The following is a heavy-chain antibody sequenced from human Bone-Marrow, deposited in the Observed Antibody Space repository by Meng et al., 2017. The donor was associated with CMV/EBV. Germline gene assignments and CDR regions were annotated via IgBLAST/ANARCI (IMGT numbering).Heavy chain of an antibody. Sequence: GESLKISCAASGFTFSSYAMHWVRQAPGKGLEWVAVISYDGSNKYYADSVKGRFTISRDNSKNTLYLQMNSLRAEDTAVYYCAREIPGGTVTMDYWGQGTLVTVSS. D-gene: IGHD4-11*01. J-gene: IGHJ4*02. CDR2: ISYDGSNK. CDR1: GFTFSSYA. CDR3: AREIPGGTVTMDY. V-gene: IGHV3-30-3*01.